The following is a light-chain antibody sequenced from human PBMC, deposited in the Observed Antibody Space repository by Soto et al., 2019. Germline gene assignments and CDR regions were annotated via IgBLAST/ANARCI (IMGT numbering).Light chain of an antibody. V-gene: IGLV2-14*01. CDR2: EVY. CDR3: MSFIDSTSTHWV. Sequence: QSVLTQPASVSGSPGQSISISCIGTSGDLGFSNYVSWYQHHPGSAPKLLIYEVYNRPSGISDRFSGSKSGNTASLTISGLQAEDEADYYCMSFIDSTSTHWVLGGGTKVTVL. J-gene: IGLJ3*02. CDR1: SGDLGFSNY.